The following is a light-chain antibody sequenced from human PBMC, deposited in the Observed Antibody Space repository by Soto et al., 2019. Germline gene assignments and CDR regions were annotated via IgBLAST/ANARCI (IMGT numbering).Light chain of an antibody. CDR2: STS. CDR3: QQYYNWPPYT. J-gene: IGKJ2*01. Sequence: VLTQSPATLSVSPGERVTLSCRASQSVSSLLAWYQQKPGQAPRLLIYSTSTRATGIPARFSGSGSGTEFTLTISSLQSEDFAIYYCQQYYNWPPYTFGQGTRLQIK. CDR1: QSVSSL. V-gene: IGKV3-15*01.